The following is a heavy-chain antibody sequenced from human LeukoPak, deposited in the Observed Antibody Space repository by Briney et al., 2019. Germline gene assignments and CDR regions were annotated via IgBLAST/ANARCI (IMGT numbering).Heavy chain of an antibody. CDR2: IYPGDSDT. Sequence: GESLKISCKGSGYSFTNYWIGWVRQMPGRGLEWMGIIYPGDSDTTYSPSFQGQVTISADKSISTAYLQWSSLKASDTAMYYCARRSYYYGSGSPSPFDYWGQGTLVTVSS. V-gene: IGHV5-51*01. CDR1: GYSFTNYW. J-gene: IGHJ4*02. D-gene: IGHD3-10*01. CDR3: ARRSYYYGSGSPSPFDY.